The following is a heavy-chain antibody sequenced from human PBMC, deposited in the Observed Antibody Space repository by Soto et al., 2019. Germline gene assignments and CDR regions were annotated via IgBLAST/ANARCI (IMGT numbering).Heavy chain of an antibody. CDR3: ARALTEFDY. D-gene: IGHD7-27*01. Sequence: QVRLVQSGAEVKEPGASLKVSCKASGYTFTTYYIHWVRQAPGQGLEWMGIINPNGGATSYAQNFQGRATMTGDTSTSTVYMELSSLRSEDTAMYYCARALTEFDYWGPGTLVTVSS. CDR2: INPNGGAT. CDR1: GYTFTTYY. V-gene: IGHV1-46*01. J-gene: IGHJ4*02.